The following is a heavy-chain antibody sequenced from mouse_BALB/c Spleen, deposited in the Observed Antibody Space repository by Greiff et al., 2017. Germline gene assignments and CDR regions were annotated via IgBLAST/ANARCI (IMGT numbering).Heavy chain of an antibody. V-gene: IGHV14-3*02. J-gene: IGHJ3*01. CDR3: ARDYDYDVSWFAY. CDR2: IDPANGNT. D-gene: IGHD2-4*01. Sequence: VQLKQSGAELVKPGASVKLSCTASGFNIKDTYMHWVKQRPEQGLEWIGRIDPANGNTKYDPKFQGKATITADTSSNTAYLQLSSLTSEDTAVYYCARDYDYDVSWFAYWGQGTLVTVSA. CDR1: GFNIKDTY.